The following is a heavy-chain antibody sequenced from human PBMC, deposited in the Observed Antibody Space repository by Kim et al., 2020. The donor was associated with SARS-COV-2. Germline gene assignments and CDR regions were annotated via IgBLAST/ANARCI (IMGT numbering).Heavy chain of an antibody. V-gene: IGHV5-51*01. CDR2: IYPGDSDT. CDR3: ARSPTEYSGYDYGIAVAGTTAEPYYFDY. Sequence: GESLKISCKGSGYSFTSYWIGWVRQMPGKGLEWMGIIYPGDSDTRYSPSFQGQVTISADKSISTAYLQWSSLKASDTAMYYCARSPTEYSGYDYGIAVAGTTAEPYYFDYWGQGTLVTVSS. D-gene: IGHD5-12*01. CDR1: GYSFTSYW. J-gene: IGHJ4*02.